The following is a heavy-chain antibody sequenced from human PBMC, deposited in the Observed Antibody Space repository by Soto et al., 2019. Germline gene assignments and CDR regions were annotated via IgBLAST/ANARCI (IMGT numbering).Heavy chain of an antibody. V-gene: IGHV1-2*02. J-gene: IGHJ3*02. CDR3: ARERMVRAAPGFNI. D-gene: IGHD3-10*01. Sequence: ASVKVSCKASGYTFTGHYMHWVRQAPGQGLEWMGWINPNSVGTTYAQKFQGRVTMTRDTSISTAYMELSRLRSDDTAVYYCARERMVRAAPGFNIWGEGTMVTV. CDR1: GYTFTGHY. CDR2: INPNSVGT.